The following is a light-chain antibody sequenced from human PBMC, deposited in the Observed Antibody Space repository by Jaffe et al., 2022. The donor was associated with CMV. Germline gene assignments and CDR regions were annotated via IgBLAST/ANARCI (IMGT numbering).Light chain of an antibody. V-gene: IGKV3-15*01. CDR3: QQYHNWPPYT. J-gene: IGKJ2*01. Sequence: EIVMTQSPATLSVSPGERATLSCRASETIAGNLAWYQQRPGQAPRVLIYGASSRAPDIPARFSGSGFGTEFTLTISSLQSDDSAVYYCQQYHNWPPYTFGQGTKLEI. CDR2: GAS. CDR1: ETIAGN.